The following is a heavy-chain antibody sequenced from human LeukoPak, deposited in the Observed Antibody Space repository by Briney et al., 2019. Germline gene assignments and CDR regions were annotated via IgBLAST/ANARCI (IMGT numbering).Heavy chain of an antibody. Sequence: SETLSLTCAVYGGSFSGYYWRWIRQPPGKGLEWMGVINHSGSTNYNPSLKNRLTITVDTSTNQLSLQLSTVTAADETVYYYCGLLYSSSLPFDYWGQGALCTVSS. CDR1: GGSFSGYY. D-gene: IGHD6-6*01. CDR3: CGLLYSSSLPFDY. J-gene: IGHJ4*02. CDR2: INHSGST. V-gene: IGHV4-34*01.